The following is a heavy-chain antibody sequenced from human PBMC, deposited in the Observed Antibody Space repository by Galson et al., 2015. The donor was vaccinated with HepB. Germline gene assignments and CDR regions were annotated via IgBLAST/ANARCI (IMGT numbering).Heavy chain of an antibody. D-gene: IGHD3-9*01. J-gene: IGHJ6*02. CDR2: ISGSGSST. CDR3: AKPLLRDFDWYLMEI. Sequence: SLRLSCAASGFPFFTYAMIWVRQAPGKGLEWVSTISGSGSSTYYADSVKGRFTISRDNSKNTLYLQMNSLRAEDTDVYYCAKPLLRDFDWYLMEIWGQGTTVTVSS. CDR1: GFPFFTYA. V-gene: IGHV3-23*01.